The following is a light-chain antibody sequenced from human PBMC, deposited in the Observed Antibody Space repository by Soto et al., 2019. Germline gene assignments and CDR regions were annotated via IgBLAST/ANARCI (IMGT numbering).Light chain of an antibody. CDR1: HSVSSSY. CDR3: QQYGSSPPYT. V-gene: IGKV3-20*01. Sequence: EIVLTQSPGTLSLSPGERATLSCRASHSVSSSYLAWYQQKPGQAPRLLIYGASSRATGIPDRFSGSGSGTEFTLTISRLEPEDFAVYYCQQYGSSPPYTFGQGTKLDIK. CDR2: GAS. J-gene: IGKJ2*01.